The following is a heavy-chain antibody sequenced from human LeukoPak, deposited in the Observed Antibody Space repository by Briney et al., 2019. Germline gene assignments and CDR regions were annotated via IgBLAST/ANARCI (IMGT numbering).Heavy chain of an antibody. D-gene: IGHD2-15*01. Sequence: TEGSLRLSCAASGFTFNSYAMSWVRQAPGKGLEWVSTIHGSGVSTYYADSVKGRFTISRDNSKNTLYLQMNSLRAEDTAIYYCAKNGDRGAYCTGGTCYPYFYYYMDVWGKGTTVTI. CDR1: GFTFNSYA. CDR2: IHGSGVST. V-gene: IGHV3-23*01. J-gene: IGHJ6*03. CDR3: AKNGDRGAYCTGGTCYPYFYYYMDV.